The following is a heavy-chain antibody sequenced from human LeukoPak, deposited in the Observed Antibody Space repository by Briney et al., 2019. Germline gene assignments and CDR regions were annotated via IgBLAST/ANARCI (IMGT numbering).Heavy chain of an antibody. J-gene: IGHJ4*02. CDR1: GFTFSNAW. CDR2: IKSKTDGETI. CDR3: TTDRGYNYGSGY. D-gene: IGHD5-18*01. Sequence: PGGSLRLSCAASGFTFSNAWMNWVRQAPGKGLEWVGRIKSKTDGETIDYAAPVKGRLTISRDDSKNTLYLQMNSLKTEDTAVYYCTTDRGYNYGSGYWGQGTLVTVSS. V-gene: IGHV3-15*07.